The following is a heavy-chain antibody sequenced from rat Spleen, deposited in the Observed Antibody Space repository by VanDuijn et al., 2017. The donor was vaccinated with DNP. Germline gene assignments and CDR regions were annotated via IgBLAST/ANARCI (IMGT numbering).Heavy chain of an antibody. CDR1: GFTFSSYW. CDR2: INPDGSNT. V-gene: IGHV5-58*01. CDR3: TKDLQWYAMDA. J-gene: IGHJ4*01. Sequence: EVQLVETGGDLVPPGRSLKLSCVASGFTFSSYWMFWIRQAPEKGLEWVASINPDGSNTYCQDSVKGRFTISRENAQNTLYLEMNSLRSEDTATYYCTKDLQWYAMDAWGQVTSVTVSS. D-gene: IGHD1-1*01.